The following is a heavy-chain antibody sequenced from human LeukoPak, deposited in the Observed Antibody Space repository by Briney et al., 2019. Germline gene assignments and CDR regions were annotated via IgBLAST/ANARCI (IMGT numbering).Heavy chain of an antibody. CDR2: IDPNSGGT. J-gene: IGHJ4*02. V-gene: IGHV1-2*02. Sequence: GASVKVSCKASGYTFTGYYMHWVRQAPGQGLEWMGWIDPNSGGTNYAQMFRDRVTLTRDTSISTAYMELSSLRSDDTAMYYCARGGLVVVIATEWYFDYWGQGTVGTVSS. CDR1: GYTFTGYY. CDR3: ARGGLVVVIATEWYFDY. D-gene: IGHD3-22*01.